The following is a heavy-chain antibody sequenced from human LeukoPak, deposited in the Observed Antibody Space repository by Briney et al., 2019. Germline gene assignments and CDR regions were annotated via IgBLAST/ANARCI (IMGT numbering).Heavy chain of an antibody. D-gene: IGHD2-2*01. Sequence: GGSLRLSCAASGFTFSNYWMHWIRHVPGKGLVWVSQIKTDGSITRYADSVKGRFTISRDNAKNTVYLQMNSLRAEDTAVYYFTTEYQLKGFYWGLGTLVTVSS. CDR1: GFTFSNYW. J-gene: IGHJ4*02. V-gene: IGHV3-74*01. CDR2: IKTDGSIT. CDR3: TTEYQLKGFY.